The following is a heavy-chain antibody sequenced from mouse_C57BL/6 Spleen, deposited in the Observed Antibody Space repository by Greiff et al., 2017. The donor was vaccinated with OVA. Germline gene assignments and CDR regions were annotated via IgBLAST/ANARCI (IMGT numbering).Heavy chain of an antibody. D-gene: IGHD1-1*01. Sequence: EVHLVESGGGLVKPGGSLKLSCAASGFTFSDYGMHWVRQAPEKGLEWVAYISSGSSTIYYADTVKGRFTISRDNAKNTLFLQMTSLRSEDTAMYYCARLTTVVGDYAMDYWGQGTSVTVSS. V-gene: IGHV5-17*01. CDR2: ISSGSSTI. CDR1: GFTFSDYG. J-gene: IGHJ4*01. CDR3: ARLTTVVGDYAMDY.